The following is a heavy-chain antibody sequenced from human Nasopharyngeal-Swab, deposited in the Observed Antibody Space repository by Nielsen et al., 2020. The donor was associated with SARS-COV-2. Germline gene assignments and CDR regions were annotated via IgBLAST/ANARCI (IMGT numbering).Heavy chain of an antibody. V-gene: IGHV4-61*01. Sequence: SETLSLTCTVSGGSVSSGSYYWSWIRQPPGKGLEWIGYIYYSGSTNYNPSLKSRVTISVDTSKNQFSLKLSSVTAADTAVYYCARVVSSRIDYWGQGTLVTVSS. CDR3: ARVVSSRIDY. CDR1: GGSVSSGSYY. CDR2: IYYSGST. D-gene: IGHD6-13*01. J-gene: IGHJ4*02.